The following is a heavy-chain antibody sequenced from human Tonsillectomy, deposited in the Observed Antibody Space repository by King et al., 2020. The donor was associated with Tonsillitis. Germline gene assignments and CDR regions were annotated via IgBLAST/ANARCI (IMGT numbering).Heavy chain of an antibody. CDR1: GFTFSSYG. CDR3: TKEGGYSYGLGGYYYYYGMDV. V-gene: IGHV3-30*18. CDR2: ISYDGSNK. J-gene: IGHJ6*02. D-gene: IGHD5-18*01. Sequence: VQLVESGGGVVQPGRSLRLSCAASGFTFSSYGMHWVRQAPGKGLEWVAVISYDGSNKYYADSVKGRFTISRDNSKNTLYLQMNSLRAEDTAVYYCTKEGGYSYGLGGYYYYYGMDVWGQGTTVTVSS.